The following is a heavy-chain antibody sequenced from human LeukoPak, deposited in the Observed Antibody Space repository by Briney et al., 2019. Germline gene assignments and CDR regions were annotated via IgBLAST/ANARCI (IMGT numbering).Heavy chain of an antibody. Sequence: SETLSLTCTVSGGSISSYYWSWIRQPPGKGLEWIGYIYYSGSTNYNPSLKSRVTISVDTSKNQFSLKLSSVTAADTAVYYCARRIVGASGGFDPWGQGTLVTVSS. CDR2: IYYSGST. CDR3: ARRIVGASGGFDP. J-gene: IGHJ5*02. CDR1: GGSISSYY. V-gene: IGHV4-59*08. D-gene: IGHD1-26*01.